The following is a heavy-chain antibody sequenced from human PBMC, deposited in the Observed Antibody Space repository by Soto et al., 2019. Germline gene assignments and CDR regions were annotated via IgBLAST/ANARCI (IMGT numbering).Heavy chain of an antibody. V-gene: IGHV3-48*03. D-gene: IGHD3-10*01. CDR1: GGSVSSGSYY. CDR2: ISTSGGSM. Sequence: LSLTCTVSGGSVSSGSYYWSWVRQAPGKGLEWISRISTSGGSMYYADSVRGRFTISRDNAKNSLYLQINSLTAADTAVYYCVRDNGAMDVCGQGTTVTVSS. J-gene: IGHJ6*02. CDR3: VRDNGAMDV.